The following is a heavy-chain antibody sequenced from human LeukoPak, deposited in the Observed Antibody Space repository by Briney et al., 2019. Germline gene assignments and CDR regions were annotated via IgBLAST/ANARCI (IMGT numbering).Heavy chain of an antibody. D-gene: IGHD6-13*01. CDR1: GVSISSYS. Sequence: SETLSLTCTVSGVSISSYSWSWIRQPPGKGLEWVGYIYDSGGTNYNPSLKTLVTISAHLYRNQLSVTVNSVTSGDAGMYYCERCWYHSSSVFEYWGQGSLVTVSS. J-gene: IGHJ4*02. CDR3: ERCWYHSSSVFEY. V-gene: IGHV4-59*01. CDR2: IYDSGGT.